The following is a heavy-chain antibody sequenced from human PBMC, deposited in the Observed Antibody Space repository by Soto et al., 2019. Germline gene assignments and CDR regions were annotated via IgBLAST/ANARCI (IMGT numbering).Heavy chain of an antibody. V-gene: IGHV4-59*08. Sequence: SETLSLTCSVSGGSISGYYWSWIRQTPEKGLEWIGYIYYSGSTNYNPSLKSRVTMLIDMSKNQFSLKLSSVTAAGTAVYYCARRYGSCFDYWGQGTLVTVSS. CDR3: ARRYGSCFDY. CDR2: IYYSGST. D-gene: IGHD5-18*01. CDR1: GGSISGYY. J-gene: IGHJ4*02.